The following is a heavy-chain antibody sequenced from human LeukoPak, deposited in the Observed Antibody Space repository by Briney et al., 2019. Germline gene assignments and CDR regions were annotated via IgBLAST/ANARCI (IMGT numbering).Heavy chain of an antibody. Sequence: SETLSVTCTVSGGSISRYYWSWIRQPPGKGLEWIGYIYYSGSTNYNPSLKSRVTISLDTSKNQFSLKLSSVTAADTAVYYCARHRAQLGYCSGGSCHFDYWGQGTLVTVSP. CDR2: IYYSGST. CDR3: ARHRAQLGYCSGGSCHFDY. J-gene: IGHJ4*02. CDR1: GGSISRYY. D-gene: IGHD2-15*01. V-gene: IGHV4-59*08.